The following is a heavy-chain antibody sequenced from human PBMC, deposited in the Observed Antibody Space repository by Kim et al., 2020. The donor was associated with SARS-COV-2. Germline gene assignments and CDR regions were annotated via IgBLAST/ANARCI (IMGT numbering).Heavy chain of an antibody. Sequence: ASVKVSCKASGYTFTSYYMHWVRQAPGQGLEWMGIINPSGGSTSYAQKFQGRVTMTRDTSTSTVYMELSSLRSEDTAVYYCARGDYDILTGYKYYYYGMDVWGQGTTVTVSS. CDR3: ARGDYDILTGYKYYYYGMDV. CDR1: GYTFTSYY. CDR2: INPSGGST. J-gene: IGHJ6*02. D-gene: IGHD3-9*01. V-gene: IGHV1-46*01.